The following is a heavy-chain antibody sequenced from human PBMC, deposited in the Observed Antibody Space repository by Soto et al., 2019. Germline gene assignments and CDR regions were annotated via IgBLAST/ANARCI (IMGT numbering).Heavy chain of an antibody. V-gene: IGHV3-23*01. Sequence: GGSLRLSCAASGFTFSSYAMSWVRQAPGKGLEWVSAISGSGGSTYYADSVKGRFTISRDNSKNTLYLQMNSLRAEDTAVYYCAPSRVETTYYYYGMDVWGQGTTVTVSS. D-gene: IGHD2-21*02. CDR2: ISGSGGST. CDR1: GFTFSSYA. J-gene: IGHJ6*02. CDR3: APSRVETTYYYYGMDV.